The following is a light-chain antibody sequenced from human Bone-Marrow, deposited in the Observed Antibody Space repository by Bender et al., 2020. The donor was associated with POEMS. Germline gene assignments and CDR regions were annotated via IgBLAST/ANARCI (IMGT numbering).Light chain of an antibody. Sequence: QSALTQPPSASGSPGQSVTISCTGTSSDIGYYNYVSWYQQHPGKAPKLMISEVNTRPSGVPHRFSGSKSGNTASLTVSGLQAEDEADYYCSSYADPDSVVFGGGTKLTVL. CDR1: SSDIGYYNY. CDR2: EVN. J-gene: IGLJ2*01. V-gene: IGLV2-8*01. CDR3: SSYADPDSVV.